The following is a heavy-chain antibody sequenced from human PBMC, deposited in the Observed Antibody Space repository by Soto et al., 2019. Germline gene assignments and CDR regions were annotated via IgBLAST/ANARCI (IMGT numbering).Heavy chain of an antibody. J-gene: IGHJ4*02. V-gene: IGHV4-4*02. Sequence: SETLSLTCAVSGGSISSSNWWSWVRQPPGKGLEWIGEIYHSGSTNYNPSLKSRVTISVDKSKNQFSLKLSSVTAAGTAVYYCARWRYSYGSSYIWFDYWGQGTLVTVS. CDR3: ARWRYSYGSSYIWFDY. CDR2: IYHSGST. D-gene: IGHD5-18*01. CDR1: GGSISSSNW.